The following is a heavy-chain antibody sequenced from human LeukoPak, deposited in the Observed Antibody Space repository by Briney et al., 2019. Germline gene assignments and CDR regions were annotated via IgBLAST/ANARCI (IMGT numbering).Heavy chain of an antibody. CDR2: IDWSDGK. D-gene: IGHD2-15*01. CDR1: GFSLNTRAMC. Sequence: SGPALVKPTQTLTLTCTFSGFSLNTRAMCVSWIRQPPGKALEWLAFIDWSDGKYYSASLKTRLTISKDTSKNQVVLTMTNMDPVDTATYYCASGLSWNFDYWGQGTLVTVSS. J-gene: IGHJ4*02. CDR3: ASGLSWNFDY. V-gene: IGHV2-70*01.